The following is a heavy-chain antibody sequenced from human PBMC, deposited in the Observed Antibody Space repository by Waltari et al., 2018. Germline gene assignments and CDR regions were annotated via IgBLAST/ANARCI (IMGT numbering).Heavy chain of an antibody. CDR1: GYTFPTYS. CDR2: VNTNTGNP. Sequence: QVQLVQSGSELNKPGASVKVSCMASGYTFPTYSINWLPQDPGQGLGLMGWVNTNTGNPTYVQGFTGRFVFSLDTSVSTAYLQINSLKADDTAVYYCAREVVPAATIVVNWFDPWGQGTLVTVSS. J-gene: IGHJ5*02. V-gene: IGHV7-4-1*02. D-gene: IGHD2-2*01. CDR3: AREVVPAATIVVNWFDP.